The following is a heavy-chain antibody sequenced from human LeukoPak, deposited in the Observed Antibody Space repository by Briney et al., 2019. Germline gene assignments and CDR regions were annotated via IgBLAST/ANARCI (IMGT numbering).Heavy chain of an antibody. V-gene: IGHV3-23*01. D-gene: IGHD3-22*01. CDR3: AKELRDGYLGDAFDV. CDR1: GFTFSNSA. J-gene: IGHJ3*01. Sequence: GGSLRLSCAASGFTFSNSAMSWVRQAPGRGLEWVSSITGGGFTTYYADSVKGRFTISRDNSKNTLYVQMNGLRAEDMALYYCAKELRDGYLGDAFDVWGQGTMVTVS. CDR2: ITGGGFTT.